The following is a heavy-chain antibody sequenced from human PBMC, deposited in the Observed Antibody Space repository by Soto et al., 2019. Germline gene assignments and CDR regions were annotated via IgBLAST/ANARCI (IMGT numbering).Heavy chain of an antibody. CDR3: ARGFKPYFFDS. CDR1: GMSISSSHW. Sequence: SETLSLTCTVSGMSISSSHWWSWVRQAPGTGLEWIGEIYQSGSTNYNPPLKSRVAISIDKSRNQFSLKLTSVPAADTAVYFCARGFKPYFFDSWGQGTLVTVSS. J-gene: IGHJ4*02. V-gene: IGHV4-4*02. D-gene: IGHD3-10*01. CDR2: IYQSGST.